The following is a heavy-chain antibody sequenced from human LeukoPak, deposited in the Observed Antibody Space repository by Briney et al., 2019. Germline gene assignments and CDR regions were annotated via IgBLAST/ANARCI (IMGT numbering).Heavy chain of an antibody. CDR3: ARPQRGYCNGGSCWFDY. CDR1: GFTFSSCG. J-gene: IGHJ4*02. D-gene: IGHD2-15*01. CDR2: ISSSSGTI. Sequence: PGGSLRLSCAASGFTFSSCGMNWVRQARGKGREWVSYISSSSGTIYYADSVKGRFTISRDNAKNSLYLQMNSLRDEDTAVYYCARPQRGYCNGGSCWFDYWGQGALVTVSS. V-gene: IGHV3-48*02.